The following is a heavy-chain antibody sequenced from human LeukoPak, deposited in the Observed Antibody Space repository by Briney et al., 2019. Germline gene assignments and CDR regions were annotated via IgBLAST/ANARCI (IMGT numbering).Heavy chain of an antibody. J-gene: IGHJ4*02. V-gene: IGHV3-53*01. Sequence: GGSLRLSCAASGFTVTSSYMTRVRQTPGKGLEWVSVIYPTGATYYADSVKGRFTISRDNSKNTVSLQMNSLRADDTALYYCARRILGPIGDWGQGTLVTVSS. CDR1: GFTVTSSY. D-gene: IGHD2/OR15-2a*01. CDR3: ARRILGPIGD. CDR2: IYPTGAT.